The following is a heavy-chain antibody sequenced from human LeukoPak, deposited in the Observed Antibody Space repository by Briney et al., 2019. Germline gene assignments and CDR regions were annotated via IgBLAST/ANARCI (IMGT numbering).Heavy chain of an antibody. CDR3: ARLINKPIAATGTGPFDH. CDR1: GDSISSYY. CDR2: IYTSGST. J-gene: IGHJ4*02. V-gene: IGHV4-4*07. D-gene: IGHD6-13*01. Sequence: SETLSLTCTVSGDSISSYYWSWIRQPAGKGPEWIGRIYTSGSTNYNPSLKSRVTMSVDTSKNQFSLKLSSVTAADTAVYYCARLINKPIAATGTGPFDHWGQGTLVTVSS.